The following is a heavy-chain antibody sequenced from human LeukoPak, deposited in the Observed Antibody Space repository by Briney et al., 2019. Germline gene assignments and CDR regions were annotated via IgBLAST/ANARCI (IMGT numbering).Heavy chain of an antibody. CDR3: AKDRSGWPLSFDY. D-gene: IGHD6-19*01. J-gene: IGHJ4*02. Sequence: GGSLRLSCAASGFTFSSYSMTWVRQAPGKGLEWVSYITFTSSTIHYADSVKGRFTISRDNAKNSLFLQMNSLRAEDTAVYYCAKDRSGWPLSFDYWGQGTLVTVSS. V-gene: IGHV3-48*04. CDR1: GFTFSSYS. CDR2: ITFTSSTI.